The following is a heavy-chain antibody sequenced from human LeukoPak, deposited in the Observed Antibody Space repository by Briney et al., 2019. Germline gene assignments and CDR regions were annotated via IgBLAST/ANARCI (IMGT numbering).Heavy chain of an antibody. CDR3: ARGRGWFGELLYPWFDP. V-gene: IGHV4-34*01. Sequence: SETLSLTCAVYGGSFSGYYWSWIRQPPGKGLEWMGEINHSGSANYNPSLTSRVTISVDTSKTQFSLKLSSVTAADTAVYYCARGRGWFGELLYPWFDPWGQGTLVTVSS. CDR1: GGSFSGYY. D-gene: IGHD3-10*01. CDR2: INHSGSA. J-gene: IGHJ5*02.